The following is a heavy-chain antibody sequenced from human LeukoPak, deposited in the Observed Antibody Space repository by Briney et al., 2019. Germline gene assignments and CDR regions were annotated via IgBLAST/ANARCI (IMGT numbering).Heavy chain of an antibody. CDR2: IYYSGST. J-gene: IGHJ5*02. D-gene: IGHD3-3*01. CDR1: GGSISGYY. Sequence: SETLSLTCTVSGGSISGYYWSWIRQPPGKGLEWIGYIYYSGSTNYNPSLKSRVTISVDTSKNQFFLKLTSVTAADTAVYYCARGPLAARKTDLDPWGKETRVTVSS. V-gene: IGHV4-59*01. CDR3: ARGPLAARKTDLDP.